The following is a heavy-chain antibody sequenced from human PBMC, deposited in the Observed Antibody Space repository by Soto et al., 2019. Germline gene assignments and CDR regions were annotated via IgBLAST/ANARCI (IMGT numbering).Heavy chain of an antibody. J-gene: IGHJ6*02. Sequence: SETLSLTCTVSGGSISSGGYYWSWIRQHPGKGLEWIGYIYYSGSTYYNPSPKSRVTISVDTSKNQFSLKLSSVTAADTAVYYCAREVVAATHRGGGMDVWGQGTTVTVSS. CDR1: GGSISSGGYY. CDR3: AREVVAATHRGGGMDV. CDR2: IYYSGST. V-gene: IGHV4-31*03. D-gene: IGHD2-15*01.